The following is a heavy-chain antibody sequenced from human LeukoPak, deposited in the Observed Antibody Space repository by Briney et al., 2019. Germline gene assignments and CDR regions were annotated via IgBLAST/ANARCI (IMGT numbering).Heavy chain of an antibody. CDR1: GGSFSGYY. J-gene: IGHJ5*02. V-gene: IGHV4-34*01. CDR2: INHSGST. D-gene: IGHD3-3*01. Sequence: KPSGTLSLTCAVYGGSFSGYYWGWIRQPPGKGLEWIGEINHSGSTNYNPSLKSRVTISVDTSKNQFSLKLSSVTAADTAVYYCARDRKYLRFLAPWGQGTLVTVSS. CDR3: ARDRKYLRFLAP.